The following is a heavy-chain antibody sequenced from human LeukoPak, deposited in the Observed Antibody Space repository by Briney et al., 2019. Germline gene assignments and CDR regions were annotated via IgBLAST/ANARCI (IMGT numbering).Heavy chain of an antibody. CDR1: GGSISSYY. D-gene: IGHD5-18*01. Sequence: SETLSLTCTVSGGSISSYYWSWIRQPPGKGLEWIGYIYYSGSTNYNPSLKSRVTISVDTSKNQFSLKLSSVTAADTAVYYCARGGYSYGYTKSISLFDYWGQGTLVTVSS. J-gene: IGHJ4*02. CDR2: IYYSGST. V-gene: IGHV4-59*12. CDR3: ARGGYSYGYTKSISLFDY.